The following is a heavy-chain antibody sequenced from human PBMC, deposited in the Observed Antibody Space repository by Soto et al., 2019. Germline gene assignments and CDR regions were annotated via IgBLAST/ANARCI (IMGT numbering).Heavy chain of an antibody. CDR2: ISYSGST. CDR1: GGPISSSY. CDR3: ARGHRAMEYYYYYGMDV. Sequence: PSETLSLTCSVSGGPISSSYWSWIRQPPGKGLEWIGYISYSGSTTYNPSLKSRITLSVDTSKNQFSLRVSSVTAADTAVYYCARGHRAMEYYYYYGMDVWGQGTTVTVSS. D-gene: IGHD5-18*01. J-gene: IGHJ6*02. V-gene: IGHV4-59*01.